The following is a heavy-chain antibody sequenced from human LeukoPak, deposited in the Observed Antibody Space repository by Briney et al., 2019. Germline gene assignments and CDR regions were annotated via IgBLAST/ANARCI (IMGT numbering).Heavy chain of an antibody. CDR3: ARLGWLQLGYFDY. D-gene: IGHD5-12*01. CDR1: GGSFSGNY. Sequence: SETLSLTCAVNGGSFSGNYWSWIRQPPGKGLEWIGEINHSGSTNYNPSLKSRVTISVDTSKNQFSLKLSSVTAADTAVYYCARLGWLQLGYFDYWGQGTLVTVSS. J-gene: IGHJ4*02. V-gene: IGHV4-34*01. CDR2: INHSGST.